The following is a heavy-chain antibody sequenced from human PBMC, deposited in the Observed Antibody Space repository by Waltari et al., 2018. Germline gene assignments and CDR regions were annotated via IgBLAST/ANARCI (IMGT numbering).Heavy chain of an antibody. V-gene: IGHV3-23*01. D-gene: IGHD2-21*01. CDR2: VGSSGAAT. J-gene: IGHJ4*02. Sequence: EVQLLESGGGLVQPGGSLSLSCTVSGFTFRDFSRTWVRQAPGKGLEWVALVGSSGAATYYADSVKGRFSISRDNSRNTLYLQMNSLRAEDTAMYYCAKRGAPGELWFFDYWGQGNLVTVSS. CDR1: GFTFRDFS. CDR3: AKRGAPGELWFFDY.